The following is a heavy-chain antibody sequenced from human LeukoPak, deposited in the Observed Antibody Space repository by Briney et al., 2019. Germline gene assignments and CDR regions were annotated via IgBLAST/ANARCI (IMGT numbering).Heavy chain of an antibody. CDR3: AKDRRAAAGRLDY. Sequence: GGSLRLSCSASGFTISSYAMRWVRQAPGGGLQWVSGISSSGGDKTYYIDSVKGRFTISRDDSRNTLYLQMNSLRAEDTAVYYCAKDRRAAAGRLDYWGQGTLVTVSS. CDR1: GFTISSYA. CDR2: ISSSGGDKT. V-gene: IGHV3-23*01. D-gene: IGHD6-13*01. J-gene: IGHJ4*02.